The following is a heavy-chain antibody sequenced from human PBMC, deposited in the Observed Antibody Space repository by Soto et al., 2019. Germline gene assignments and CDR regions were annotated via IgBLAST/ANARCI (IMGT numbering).Heavy chain of an antibody. Sequence: LGESLKISCKGSGYSFPNYWIGWVRQMPGKGLEWMGIIYPGDSEIRYSPSFQGQVTISVDKSVSTAYLQWSSLKASDTAMYYCARTTYYYGVDVWGQGTTVTVSS. CDR3: ARTTYYYGVDV. CDR1: GYSFPNYW. V-gene: IGHV5-51*01. J-gene: IGHJ6*02. CDR2: IYPGDSEI.